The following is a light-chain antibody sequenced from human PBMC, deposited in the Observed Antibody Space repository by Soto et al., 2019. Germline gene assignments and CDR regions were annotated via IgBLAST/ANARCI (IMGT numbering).Light chain of an antibody. J-gene: IGKJ2*02. Sequence: EIVLTQSPGTLSLSPGERATLSCRASHSVRSIYLAWYQQKPGQAPRLLIYGASSRATGIPDRFGGSGSGTDFTLTISRLEPEDFAVYYCQQYGSSPPCTFGQGTKLEIK. CDR2: GAS. CDR1: HSVRSIY. CDR3: QQYGSSPPCT. V-gene: IGKV3-20*01.